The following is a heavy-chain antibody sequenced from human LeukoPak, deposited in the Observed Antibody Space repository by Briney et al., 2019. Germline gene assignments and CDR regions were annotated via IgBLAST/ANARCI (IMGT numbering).Heavy chain of an antibody. Sequence: KSSETLSLTCNVSGVSISTNYWSWIRQPPGKGLEWIGRIHTSGITSYNPSLKSRVTMSLDTSKNQFSLNLSSVTAADTAVYYCAREDYSSRGLDYWGQGTLVTFSS. J-gene: IGHJ4*02. CDR3: AREDYSSRGLDY. V-gene: IGHV4-4*07. CDR2: IHTSGIT. CDR1: GVSISTNY. D-gene: IGHD6-13*01.